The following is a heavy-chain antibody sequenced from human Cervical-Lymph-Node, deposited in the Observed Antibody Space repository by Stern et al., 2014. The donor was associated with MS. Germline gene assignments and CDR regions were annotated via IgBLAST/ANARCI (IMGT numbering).Heavy chain of an antibody. CDR1: GDSVSSNSSA. J-gene: IGHJ4*02. CDR3: ARNSFYSSSPGFIDY. Sequence: QVQLMQSGPGLVKPSQTLSLTCAISGDSVSSNSSAWNWIRQSPSRGLEWLGRTYYRSQWYNDYAVSVKSRITINADTSRNQFSLQLNSVTPEDTAVYFCARNSFYSSSPGFIDYWGLGTLVTVSS. CDR2: TYYRSQWYN. D-gene: IGHD6-6*01. V-gene: IGHV6-1*01.